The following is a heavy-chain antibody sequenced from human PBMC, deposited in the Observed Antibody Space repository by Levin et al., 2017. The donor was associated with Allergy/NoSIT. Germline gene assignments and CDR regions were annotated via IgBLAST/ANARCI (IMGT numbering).Heavy chain of an antibody. CDR1: GFTFSSYG. D-gene: IGHD6-19*01. Sequence: GGSLRLSCAASGFTFSSYGMHWVRQAPGKGLEWVAVISYDGSNKYYADSVKGRFTISRDNSKNTLYLQMNSLRAEDTAVYYCAKDHQWLVQPENYYMDGWGKGTTVTVSS. J-gene: IGHJ6*03. CDR2: ISYDGSNK. V-gene: IGHV3-30*18. CDR3: AKDHQWLVQPENYYMDG.